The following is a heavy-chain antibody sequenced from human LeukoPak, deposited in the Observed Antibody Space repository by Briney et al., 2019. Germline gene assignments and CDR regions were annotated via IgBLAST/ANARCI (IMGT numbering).Heavy chain of an antibody. CDR2: VYRRGST. J-gene: IGHJ4*02. D-gene: IGHD7-27*01. CDR3: ARENWVFDY. Sequence: PSETLSLTCVVSGYSISSGYHWGWIRQPPGDGLDWIVRVYRRGSTYYNPYIKSRVTISVDTSKSQLSLKVRSVTAADTAVYYCARENWVFDYWGQGILVTVSS. CDR1: GYSISSGYH. V-gene: IGHV4-38-2*02.